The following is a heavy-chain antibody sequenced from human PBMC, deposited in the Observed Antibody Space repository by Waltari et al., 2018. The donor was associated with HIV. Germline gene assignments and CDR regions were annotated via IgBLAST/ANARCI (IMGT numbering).Heavy chain of an antibody. CDR3: ARDPGSSKGYYGMDV. D-gene: IGHD2-2*01. CDR1: GYTFTSYG. J-gene: IGHJ6*02. CDR2: SRAENGNT. V-gene: IGHV1-18*01. Sequence: QVQLVQSGAEVKKPGASVKVSCKASGYTFTSYGISWVRQAPGQGLEWMGWSRAENGNTNKARTLQGKLTMTTGTPTSTAYMELRSLRSDDTAVYYCARDPGSSKGYYGMDVWGQGTTVTVSS.